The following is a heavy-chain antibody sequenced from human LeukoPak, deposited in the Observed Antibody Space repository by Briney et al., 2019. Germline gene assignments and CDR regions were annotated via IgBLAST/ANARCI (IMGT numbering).Heavy chain of an antibody. CDR1: GGSISSYY. V-gene: IGHV4-59*01. CDR2: IYNGGSA. J-gene: IGHJ3*02. D-gene: IGHD6-19*01. CDR3: ASASGWYSGGFDI. Sequence: SETLSLTCTVSGGSISSYYWSWIRQPSGKGLEWIGYIYNGGSANYNPSLKSRVTISVDTSKNQFSLKLSSVTAGDTAVYYCASASGWYSGGFDIWGQGTMVTVSS.